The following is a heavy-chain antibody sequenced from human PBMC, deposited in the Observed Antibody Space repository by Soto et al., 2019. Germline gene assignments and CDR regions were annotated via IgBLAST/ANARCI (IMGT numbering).Heavy chain of an antibody. CDR3: ARYSGSYLSAYFYGMDV. Sequence: VQLVESEGGLVKPGGSLRLSCAASGFTFSDYYMTWIRQAPGKGLEWVSFISTVSSATNYADSVKGRFTISRDNAKNFVYLQMESLRAEDTAVYYCARYSGSYLSAYFYGMDVWGQGATVTVSS. V-gene: IGHV3-11*06. D-gene: IGHD1-26*01. CDR2: ISTVSSAT. CDR1: GFTFSDYY. J-gene: IGHJ6*02.